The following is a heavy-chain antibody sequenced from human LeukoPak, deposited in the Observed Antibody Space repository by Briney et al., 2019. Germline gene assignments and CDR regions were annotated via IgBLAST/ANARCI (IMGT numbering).Heavy chain of an antibody. CDR2: INRSGST. CDR1: GGSFSGYY. J-gene: IGHJ4*02. CDR3: ARGKGGGRFEY. D-gene: IGHD3-16*01. Sequence: AETLSLTCAVYGGSFSGYYWSWIRQPPGKGLEWIGEINRSGSTNYNPSLEKRLTISVDTSKNQFSLKLSSVTAADTAVYYCARGKGGGRFEYWGQGTLVTVSS. V-gene: IGHV4-34*01.